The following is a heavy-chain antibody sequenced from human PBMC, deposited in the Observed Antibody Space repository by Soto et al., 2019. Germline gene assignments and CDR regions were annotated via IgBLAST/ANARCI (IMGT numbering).Heavy chain of an antibody. CDR2: IWHDGSQK. CDR3: EGREAPFHL. J-gene: IGHJ3*01. V-gene: IGHV3-33*01. Sequence: QVQLVESGGGVVQPGTSLRLSCVACGFTFSNYGIHWVRQAPGRGLEWVAVIWHDGSQKYLTDSVRGRFTISRDNSKNTAYLHMTSLRVEDTDVYYCEGREAPFHLLGRWTMVTVSS. CDR1: GFTFSNYG.